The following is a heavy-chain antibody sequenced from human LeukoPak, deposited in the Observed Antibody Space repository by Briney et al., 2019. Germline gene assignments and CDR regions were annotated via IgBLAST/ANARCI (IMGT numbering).Heavy chain of an antibody. Sequence: SVKVSCTAFGGSFSSEAISWVRQAPGQGLEWMGGIIPIFGTANYAQKFQGRVTITTDESTSTAYMEVSSLRSEDTAVYYCGRKAGDCGGGSCYSIDYWGQGTLVTVSS. V-gene: IGHV1-69*05. CDR2: IIPIFGTA. CDR3: GRKAGDCGGGSCYSIDY. D-gene: IGHD2-15*01. J-gene: IGHJ4*02. CDR1: GGSFSSEA.